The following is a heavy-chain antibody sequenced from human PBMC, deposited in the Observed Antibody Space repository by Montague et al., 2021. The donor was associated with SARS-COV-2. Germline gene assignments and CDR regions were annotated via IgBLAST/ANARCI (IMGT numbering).Heavy chain of an antibody. CDR3: AREGGITIFGVVIGSAYYYYMDV. CDR2: SYTSGST. J-gene: IGHJ6*03. CDR1: GGSISSYY. V-gene: IGHV4-4*07. Sequence: SETLSLTCTVSGGSISSYYRSWIRQPAGKGLEWIGRSYTSGSTNYDPSLKSRVTMSVDTSKNQFSLKLSSVTAADTAVYYCAREGGITIFGVVIGSAYYYYMDVWGKGTTVTVSS. D-gene: IGHD3-3*01.